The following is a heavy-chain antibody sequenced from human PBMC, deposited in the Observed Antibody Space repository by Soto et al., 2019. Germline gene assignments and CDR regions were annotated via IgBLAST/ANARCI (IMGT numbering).Heavy chain of an antibody. J-gene: IGHJ4*02. CDR2: INHSGST. CDR1: GGSFSGYY. CDR3: ARVKWFGELSNNDY. Sequence: QVQLQQWGAGLLKPSETLSLTCAVYGGSFSGYYWSWIRQPPGKGLEWIGEINHSGSTNYNPSLKSRVTISVDTSKNQFSLKLSSVTAADTAVYYCARVKWFGELSNNDYWGQGTLVTVSS. V-gene: IGHV4-34*01. D-gene: IGHD3-10*01.